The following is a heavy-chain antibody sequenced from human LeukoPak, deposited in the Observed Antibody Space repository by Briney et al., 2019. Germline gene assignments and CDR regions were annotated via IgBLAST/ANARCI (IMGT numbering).Heavy chain of an antibody. Sequence: GGSLRLSCAASGFTFNSYGMSWVRQAPGKGLEWVSGISGSGGSTYYADSVKGRFTISRDNSKNTLYLQMNSLRAEDTAVYYCAKTGNPATGDYWGQGTLVTVSS. CDR2: ISGSGGST. D-gene: IGHD1-1*01. CDR3: AKTGNPATGDY. J-gene: IGHJ4*02. V-gene: IGHV3-23*01. CDR1: GFTFNSYG.